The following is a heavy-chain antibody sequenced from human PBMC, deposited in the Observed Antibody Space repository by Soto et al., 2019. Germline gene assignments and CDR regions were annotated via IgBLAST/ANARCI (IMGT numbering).Heavy chain of an antibody. Sequence: VASVKVSCKASGYTFTSYGISWVRQAPGQGLEWMGWISAYNGNTNYAQKLQGRVTMTTDTSTSTAYMELRSLRSDDTAVYYCARGNPDIVATGGSWITPYYYYYYMEVWGKGTTVTVSS. CDR2: ISAYNGNT. D-gene: IGHD5-12*01. CDR1: GYTFTSYG. V-gene: IGHV1-18*01. CDR3: ARGNPDIVATGGSWITPYYYYYYMEV. J-gene: IGHJ6*03.